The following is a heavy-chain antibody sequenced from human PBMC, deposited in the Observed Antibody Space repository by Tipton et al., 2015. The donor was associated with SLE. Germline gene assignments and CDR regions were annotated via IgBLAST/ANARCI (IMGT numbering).Heavy chain of an antibody. CDR1: GYTFSSNY. D-gene: IGHD1-26*01. CDR3: ARDRSRSGSDVFDY. Sequence: QVQLVQSGAEVKKPGASVKVSCTASGYTFSSNYIHWVRQAPGQGLEWMGIVNPDTGGTSYAQRFQGRVTVTADTSSSTVYVELSSLRFDDPAVYYCARDRSRSGSDVFDYWGHGSLVTVSS. CDR2: VNPDTGGT. V-gene: IGHV1-46*01. J-gene: IGHJ4*01.